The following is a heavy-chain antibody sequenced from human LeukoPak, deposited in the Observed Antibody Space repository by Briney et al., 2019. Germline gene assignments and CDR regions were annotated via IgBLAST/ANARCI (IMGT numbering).Heavy chain of an antibody. J-gene: IGHJ4*02. CDR2: INHDGSST. V-gene: IGHV3-74*01. D-gene: IGHD3-22*01. Sequence: PGGSLRLSCATSGFTFTTFWMHWVRQAPGKGLVWVSRINHDGSSTNYADSVKGRFIISRDNAKNTVFLQMNSLRAEDTAVYYCVRDWGYDSSGYWQKYFDTWGQGTLVTVSS. CDR3: VRDWGYDSSGYWQKYFDT. CDR1: GFTFTTFW.